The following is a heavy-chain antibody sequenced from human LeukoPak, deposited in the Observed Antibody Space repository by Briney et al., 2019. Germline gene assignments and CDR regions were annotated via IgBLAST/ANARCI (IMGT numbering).Heavy chain of an antibody. CDR3: ARGWFGDY. Sequence: GGSLRLSCEGSGFSFSSYWMTWVRQSPGKGPEWVANIKQDESERYTVDSVKGRFTISRDNAKNSVYLQMNSLKGEDTALYYCARGWFGDYWGQGTLVTVSS. CDR1: GFSFSSYW. D-gene: IGHD3-10*01. V-gene: IGHV3-7*01. CDR2: IKQDESER. J-gene: IGHJ4*02.